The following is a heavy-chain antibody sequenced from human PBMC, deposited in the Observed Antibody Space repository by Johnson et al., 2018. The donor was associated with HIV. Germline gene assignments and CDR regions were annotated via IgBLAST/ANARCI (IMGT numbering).Heavy chain of an antibody. V-gene: IGHV3-66*01. Sequence: VQLVESGGGLVQPGRSLRLSCAASGFTVSSNYMSWVRQAPGKGLEWVSVIYSGGSTYYADSVKGRFTISRDNSKNTLYLQMNSLRAEDTAVYYCVKVGLVGVKEGVGGFDIWGPGTMVTVSS. CDR1: GFTVSSNY. D-gene: IGHD1-26*01. CDR3: VKVGLVGVKEGVGGFDI. J-gene: IGHJ3*02. CDR2: IYSGGST.